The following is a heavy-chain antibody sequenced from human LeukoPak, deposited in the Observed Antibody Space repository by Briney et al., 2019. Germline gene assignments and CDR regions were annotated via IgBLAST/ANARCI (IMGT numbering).Heavy chain of an antibody. CDR2: IYSGGST. V-gene: IGHV3-53*01. CDR3: ARASGSYYSGLDY. Sequence: GGSLRLSCAASGFTFSSYSMNWVRQAPGKGLEWVSVIYSGGSTYYADSVKGRFTISRDNSKNTLYLQMNSLRAEDTAVYYCARASGSYYSGLDYWGQGTLVTVSS. J-gene: IGHJ4*02. D-gene: IGHD1-26*01. CDR1: GFTFSSYS.